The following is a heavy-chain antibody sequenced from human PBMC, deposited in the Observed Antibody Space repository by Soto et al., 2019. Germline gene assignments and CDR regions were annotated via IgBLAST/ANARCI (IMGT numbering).Heavy chain of an antibody. Sequence: GESLKISCKGSGYSFTSYWISWVRQMHGKGLEWMGRIDPSDSYTNYSPSFQGHVTISADKSISTAYLQWSSLKASDTAMYYCAAPQVKVDCSGGSCHDAFDIWGQGTMVTVSS. CDR1: GYSFTSYW. CDR2: IDPSDSYT. J-gene: IGHJ3*02. V-gene: IGHV5-10-1*01. D-gene: IGHD2-15*01. CDR3: AAPQVKVDCSGGSCHDAFDI.